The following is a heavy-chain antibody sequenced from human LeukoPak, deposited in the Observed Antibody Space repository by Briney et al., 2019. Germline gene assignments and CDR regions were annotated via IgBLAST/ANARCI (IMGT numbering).Heavy chain of an antibody. CDR1: GFIFSSNW. Sequence: GGSLRLSCAASGFIFSSNWMHWVRQAPGKGLVWVSRINEDGSTTNHADSVRGRFTISRDNAKNTLYMQMNSLRAEDTAVYYCVRDLGGRSGHWGQGTLVTVSS. V-gene: IGHV3-74*01. D-gene: IGHD1-26*01. J-gene: IGHJ4*02. CDR3: VRDLGGRSGH. CDR2: INEDGSTT.